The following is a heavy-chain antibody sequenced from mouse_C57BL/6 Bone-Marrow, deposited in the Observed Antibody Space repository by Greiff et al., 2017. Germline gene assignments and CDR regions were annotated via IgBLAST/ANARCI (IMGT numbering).Heavy chain of an antibody. J-gene: IGHJ2*01. CDR2: IFPRSGNT. D-gene: IGHD2-4*01. Sequence: VQLQQSGAELARPGASVSLSCKASGYTFTSYDLSCVKQRTGQGLVWIVEIFPRSGNTYYNEKFKGKAPLTADKSSSTAYMELSSLKSEESAVDFCARRNYYDYGDWGKGTTLTVSS. CDR1: GYTFTSYD. V-gene: IGHV1-81*01. CDR3: ARRNYYDYGD.